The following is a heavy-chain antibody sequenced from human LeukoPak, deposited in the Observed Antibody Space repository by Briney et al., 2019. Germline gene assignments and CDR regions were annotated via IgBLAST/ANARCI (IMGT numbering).Heavy chain of an antibody. V-gene: IGHV4-39*02. CDR2: IYYSGST. CDR3: AREPLDYSNYGD. J-gene: IGHJ4*02. CDR1: GGSISSSSYY. Sequence: PSETLSLTCTVSGGSISSSSYYWGWIRQPPGKGLEWIGGIYYSGSTYYNPSLKSRVTISVDTSKNQFSLKLSSVTAADTAVYYCAREPLDYSNYGDWGQGTLVTVSS. D-gene: IGHD4-11*01.